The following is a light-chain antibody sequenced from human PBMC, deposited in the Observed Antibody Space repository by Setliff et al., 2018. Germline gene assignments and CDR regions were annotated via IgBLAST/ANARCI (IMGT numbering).Light chain of an antibody. CDR3: AAWDDSLNADGV. V-gene: IGLV1-44*01. CDR1: SSNIGSNT. J-gene: IGLJ2*01. CDR2: RNN. Sequence: QSALAQPPSASGTPGQRVTISCSGSSSNIGSNTVNWYQQLPGTAPKLLIYRNNQRPSGVPDRFSGSKSGTSASLAISGLQSEDEADYYCAAWDDSLNADGVFGGGT.